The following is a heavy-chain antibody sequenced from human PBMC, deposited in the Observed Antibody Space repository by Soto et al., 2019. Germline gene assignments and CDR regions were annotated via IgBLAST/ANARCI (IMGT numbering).Heavy chain of an antibody. J-gene: IGHJ4*02. CDR2: ISGSGGST. CDR1: VFTFSSYA. V-gene: IGHV3-23*01. Sequence: GSLRLSCAGSVFTFSSYAMSWVRQAPGKGLEWVSAISGSGGSTYYADSVKGRFTISRDNSKNTLYLQMNSLRAEDTAVYYCAKSRYYDFWGGYPSWYFDYWGQGTLVTVSS. D-gene: IGHD3-3*01. CDR3: AKSRYYDFWGGYPSWYFDY.